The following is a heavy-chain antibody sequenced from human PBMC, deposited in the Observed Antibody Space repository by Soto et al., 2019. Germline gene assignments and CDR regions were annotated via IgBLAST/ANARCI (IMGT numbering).Heavy chain of an antibody. CDR1: GGTFSSYA. CDR3: AFRDCSGGSCYSGWFDP. V-gene: IGHV1-69*06. CDR2: IIPIFGTA. D-gene: IGHD2-15*01. J-gene: IGHJ5*02. Sequence: VASVKVSCKASGGTFSSYAISWARQAPGQGLEWMGGIIPIFGTANYAQKFQGRVTITADKSTSTAYMELSSLRSEDTAVYYCAFRDCSGGSCYSGWFDPWGQGTLVTAPQ.